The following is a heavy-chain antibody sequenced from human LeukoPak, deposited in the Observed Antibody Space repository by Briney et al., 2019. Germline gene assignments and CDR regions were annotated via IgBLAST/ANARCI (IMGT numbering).Heavy chain of an antibody. V-gene: IGHV1-8*01. CDR3: ARGGDGYTYFQH. CDR2: MNPNSGNT. D-gene: IGHD5-24*01. J-gene: IGHJ1*01. Sequence: ASVKVSCKASGYTFTNYDINWVRQATGQGLEWMGWMNPNSGNTGYAQKFQGRVTMTRNTSISTAYMELSSLRSEDTAVYYCARGGDGYTYFQHWGQGTLVTVSS. CDR1: GYTFTNYD.